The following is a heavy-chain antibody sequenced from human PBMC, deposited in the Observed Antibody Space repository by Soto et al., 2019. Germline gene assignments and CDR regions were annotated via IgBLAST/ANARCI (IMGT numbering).Heavy chain of an antibody. Sequence: SETLSLTCTVSGGSISSSSYYWGWIRQPPGKGLEWIGSIYYSGSTYYNPSLKSRVTISVDTSKNQLSLKLSSVTAADTAVYYCARGTYYYDSSGYHLYYFDYWGQGTLVTVSS. CDR1: GGSISSSSYY. D-gene: IGHD3-22*01. CDR3: ARGTYYYDSSGYHLYYFDY. CDR2: IYYSGST. V-gene: IGHV4-39*01. J-gene: IGHJ4*02.